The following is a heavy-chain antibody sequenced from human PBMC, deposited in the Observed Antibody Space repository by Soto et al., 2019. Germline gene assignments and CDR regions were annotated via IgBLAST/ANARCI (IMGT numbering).Heavy chain of an antibody. D-gene: IGHD4-4*01. J-gene: IGHJ3*02. CDR3: ARVQLFAFDI. Sequence: SETLSLTCTVSGGSISSSDYYWSWIRQPPGKGLEWIGYIYYSGSTYYNPSLKSRVTISLDTSKNQFSLKLSSVTAADTAVYYCARVQLFAFDIWGQGTMVTVSS. CDR2: IYYSGST. V-gene: IGHV4-30-4*01. CDR1: GGSISSSDYY.